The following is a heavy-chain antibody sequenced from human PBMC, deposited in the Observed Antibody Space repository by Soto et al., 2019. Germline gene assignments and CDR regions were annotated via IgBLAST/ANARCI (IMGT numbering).Heavy chain of an antibody. CDR1: GFTFSSHA. CDR2: VDGSGGDT. J-gene: IGHJ4*02. Sequence: PGGSLRLSCAASGFTFSSHAMGWLRQAPGTGPEWVAFVDGSGGDTSYADSVKGRFTISRDNSDSSLYLHMNSLRAEDTGRYFCAKEFFAAAYAATSAFYLWGQGTVVTVSS. D-gene: IGHD2-8*01. CDR3: AKEFFAAAYAATSAFYL. V-gene: IGHV3-23*01.